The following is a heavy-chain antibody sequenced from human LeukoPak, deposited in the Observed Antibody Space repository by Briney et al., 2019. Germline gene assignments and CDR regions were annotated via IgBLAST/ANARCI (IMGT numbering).Heavy chain of an antibody. J-gene: IGHJ5*02. V-gene: IGHV4-61*01. CDR3: ARDQWELLFDP. D-gene: IGHD1-26*01. Sequence: SETLSLTCTVSGGSISSSTYYWGWIRQPPGKGLEWIGYVYYSGSTNYNPSLKSRVTISVDTSKNQFSLKLSSVTAADTAVYYCARDQWELLFDPWGQGTLVTVSS. CDR2: VYYSGST. CDR1: GGSISSSTYY.